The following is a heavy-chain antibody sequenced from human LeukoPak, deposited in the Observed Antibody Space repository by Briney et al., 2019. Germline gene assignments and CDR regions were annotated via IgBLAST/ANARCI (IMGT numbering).Heavy chain of an antibody. CDR1: GGSIISNY. CDR3: ARLGFSNSGSYLAPSDY. J-gene: IGHJ4*02. Sequence: SETLSLTCTVSGGSIISNYWSWIRQPAGKGLEWIGRMYSSGSTDYNPSLKSRVTISVDTSKNQFSLKLSSVTAADTAVYYCARLGFSNSGSYLAPSDYWGQGTLVTVSS. CDR2: MYSSGST. V-gene: IGHV4-4*07. D-gene: IGHD1-26*01.